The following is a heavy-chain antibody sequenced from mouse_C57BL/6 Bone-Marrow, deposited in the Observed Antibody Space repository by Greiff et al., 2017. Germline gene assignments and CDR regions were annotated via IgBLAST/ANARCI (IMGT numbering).Heavy chain of an antibody. CDR1: GYAFTNYL. J-gene: IGHJ3*01. CDR2: INPGSGGT. CDR3: AREGVKLLRSFAY. V-gene: IGHV1-54*01. Sequence: QVQLQQSGAELVRPGTSVKVSCKASGYAFTNYLIEWVKQRPGRGLEWIGVINPGSGGTNYNEKFKGKATLTADKSSSTAYMQLSSRTSEDSAVYFCAREGVKLLRSFAYGGQGTLVTVSA. D-gene: IGHD1-1*01.